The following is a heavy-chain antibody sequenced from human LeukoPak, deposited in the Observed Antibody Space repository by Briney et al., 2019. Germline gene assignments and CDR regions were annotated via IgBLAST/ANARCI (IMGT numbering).Heavy chain of an antibody. V-gene: IGHV3-30-3*01. D-gene: IGHD6-13*01. CDR2: ISYDGSNK. Sequence: GGSLRLSCAASGFTFSSYAMHWVRQAPGKGLEWVAVISYDGSNKYYADSVKGRFTISRDNSKNTPYLQMNSLRAEDTAVYYCARDLVSWSIDYWGQGTLVTVSS. J-gene: IGHJ4*02. CDR3: ARDLVSWSIDY. CDR1: GFTFSSYA.